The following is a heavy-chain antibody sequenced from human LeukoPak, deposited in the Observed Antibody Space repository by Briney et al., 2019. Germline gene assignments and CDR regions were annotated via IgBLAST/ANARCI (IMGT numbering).Heavy chain of an antibody. CDR2: ISSSSSSI. CDR3: ARDADSSGYYPISVFDY. D-gene: IGHD3-22*01. V-gene: IGHV3-21*01. Sequence: GGSLRLSCAASGFTFSTYSMNWVRQAPGKGLEWVSFISSSSSSIYYADSVKGRFTMSRDNAKNSLYLQMNSLRAEDTAVYYCARDADSSGYYPISVFDYWGQGTLVTVSS. CDR1: GFTFSTYS. J-gene: IGHJ4*02.